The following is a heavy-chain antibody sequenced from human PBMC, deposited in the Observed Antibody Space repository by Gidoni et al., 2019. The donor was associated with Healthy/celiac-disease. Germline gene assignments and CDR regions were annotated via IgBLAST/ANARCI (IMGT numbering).Heavy chain of an antibody. Sequence: QMQLVQSGAEMKKTGSSVKVSCKPSGYTFTYRYLHWVRQAPGQALEWMGWITPFNGNTNYAQKFQDRVTSTRDRSMSTAYMELSSLRSEDTAMYYCAGGGYNVYGMDVWGQGTTVTVSS. V-gene: IGHV1-45*02. J-gene: IGHJ6*02. CDR1: GYTFTYRY. D-gene: IGHD5-12*01. CDR2: ITPFNGNT. CDR3: AGGGYNVYGMDV.